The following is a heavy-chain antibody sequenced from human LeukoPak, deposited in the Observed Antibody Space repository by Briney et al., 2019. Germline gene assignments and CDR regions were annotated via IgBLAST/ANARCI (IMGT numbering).Heavy chain of an antibody. J-gene: IGHJ4*02. CDR2: IKQDGSEK. D-gene: IGHD5-18*01. CDR3: ARGKYSYGFYFDY. V-gene: IGHV3-7*03. CDR1: GFTFSSYW. Sequence: GGSLRLSCAASGFTFSSYWMSWVRQAPGKGLEWVASIKQDGSEKYYVDSVKGRFTISRDNAKNSLYLQMNSLRAEDTAVYYCARGKYSYGFYFDYWGQGTLVTVSS.